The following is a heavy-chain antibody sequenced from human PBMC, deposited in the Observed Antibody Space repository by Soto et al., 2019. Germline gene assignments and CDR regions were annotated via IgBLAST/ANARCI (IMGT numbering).Heavy chain of an antibody. CDR2: IYYSGST. J-gene: IGHJ5*02. CDR3: ARDGVVAATGSDWFDP. D-gene: IGHD2-15*01. Sequence: QVQLQESGPGLVKPSQTLSLTCTVSGGSISSGDYYWSWIRQPPGKGLEWIGYIYYSGSTYYNPSLMSRVTKAVDTSKNQLSLKLSSVTAADTDVYYCARDGVVAATGSDWFDPWGQGTVVTVSS. CDR1: GGSISSGDYY. V-gene: IGHV4-30-4*01.